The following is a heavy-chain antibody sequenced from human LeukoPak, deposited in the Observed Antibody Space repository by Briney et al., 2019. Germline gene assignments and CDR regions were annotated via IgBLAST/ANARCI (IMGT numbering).Heavy chain of an antibody. CDR1: GYTFTSYD. CDR2: IIPIFGTA. CDR3: ARATVVTPGMRAFDI. D-gene: IGHD4-23*01. J-gene: IGHJ3*02. Sequence: GASVKVSCKASGYTFTSYDINWVRQATGQGLEWMGGIIPIFGTANYAQKFQGRVTITADESTSTAYMELSSLRSEDTAVYYCARATVVTPGMRAFDIWGQGTMVTVSS. V-gene: IGHV1-69*13.